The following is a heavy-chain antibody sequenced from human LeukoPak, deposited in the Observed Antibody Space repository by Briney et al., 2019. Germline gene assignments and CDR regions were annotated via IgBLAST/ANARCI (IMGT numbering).Heavy chain of an antibody. CDR1: GGSFSGYY. J-gene: IGHJ5*02. Sequence: PSETLSLTCAVYGGSFSGYYWSWIRQPPGKGLEWIGEINHSGSTNYNPSLKSRVTTSVDTSKNQFSLKLSSVTAADTAVYYCARAGATVVTASNWFDPWGQGTLVTVSS. D-gene: IGHD2-21*02. CDR3: ARAGATVVTASNWFDP. V-gene: IGHV4-34*01. CDR2: INHSGST.